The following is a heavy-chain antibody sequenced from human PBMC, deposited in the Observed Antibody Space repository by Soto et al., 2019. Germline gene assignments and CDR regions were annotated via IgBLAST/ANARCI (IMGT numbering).Heavy chain of an antibody. CDR2: IYSGGST. V-gene: IGHV3-66*01. CDR1: GFTVSSNY. Sequence: GGSLRLSCAASGFTVSSNYMSWVRQAPGKGLEWVSVIYSGGSTYYADSVKGRFTISRHNSKNTLYLQMNSLRAEDTAVYYCARDLFDGSGYYRWFDPWGQGTLVTVSS. D-gene: IGHD3-22*01. J-gene: IGHJ5*02. CDR3: ARDLFDGSGYYRWFDP.